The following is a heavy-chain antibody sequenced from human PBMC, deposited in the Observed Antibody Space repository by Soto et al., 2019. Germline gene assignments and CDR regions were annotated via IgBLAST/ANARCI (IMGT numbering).Heavy chain of an antibody. V-gene: IGHV4-4*02. CDR1: GGSISSANW. CDR3: ERLSFSSGVDD. Sequence: SETLSLTCAVSGGSISSANWWTWVRQPPGKGLEWIGEIYHGGSTSYNPSLKSRVTLSLDKFKNHFSLNLTSVTAAATAVFYFERLSFSSGVDDWGQGTTVTVYS. J-gene: IGHJ6*02. CDR2: IYHGGST.